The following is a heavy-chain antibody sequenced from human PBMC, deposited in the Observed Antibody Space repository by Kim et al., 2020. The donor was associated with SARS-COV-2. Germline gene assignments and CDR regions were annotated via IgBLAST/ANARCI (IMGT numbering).Heavy chain of an antibody. CDR2: INHSGST. D-gene: IGHD1-26*01. CDR1: GGSFSGYS. CDR3: ARVVVGATLPAYYYYGMDV. V-gene: IGHV4-34*01. Sequence: SETLSLTCDVYGGSFSGYSWSWIRQPPGKGLEWIGEINHSGSTNYNPSLRSRVTISRDTSKNQFSLRLSSVTAADTAVYYCARVVVGATLPAYYYYGMDVWGQGTTVTVSS. J-gene: IGHJ6*02.